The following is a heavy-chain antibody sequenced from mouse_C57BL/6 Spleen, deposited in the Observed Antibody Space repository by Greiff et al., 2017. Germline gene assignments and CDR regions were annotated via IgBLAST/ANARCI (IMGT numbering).Heavy chain of an antibody. Sequence: EVQLQESGPGLVKPSQSLSLTCSVTGYSITSGYYWNWIRQFPGNKLEWMGYISYDGSNNYNPSLKNRISITRDTSKIQFFLKLNSVTTEDTATYYCARDNYYFDYWGQGTTLTVSS. J-gene: IGHJ2*01. CDR3: ARDNYYFDY. CDR2: ISYDGSN. D-gene: IGHD1-3*01. V-gene: IGHV3-6*01. CDR1: GYSITSGYY.